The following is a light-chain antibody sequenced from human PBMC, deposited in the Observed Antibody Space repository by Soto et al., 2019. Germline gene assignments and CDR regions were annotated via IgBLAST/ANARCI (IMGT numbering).Light chain of an antibody. Sequence: VMTQTRLSLSVAPGQPASICCKSTQSLLHITGETFLFWYLQRPGQSPQLLIYEVSTRVSGVPDRFSGSGSGTDFTLEISRVETDDVGIYYCMQSTQLPPTFGQGTRLEIK. V-gene: IGKV2D-29*02. CDR3: MQSTQLPPT. CDR2: EVS. CDR1: QSLLHITGETF. J-gene: IGKJ5*01.